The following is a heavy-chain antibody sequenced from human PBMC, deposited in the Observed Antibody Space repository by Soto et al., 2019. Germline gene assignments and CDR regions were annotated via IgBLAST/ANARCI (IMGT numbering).Heavy chain of an antibody. CDR2: ISGSGGST. V-gene: IGHV3-23*01. J-gene: IGHJ4*02. CDR1: GLTFSSYA. Sequence: SGGSLRLSCAASGLTFSSYAMNWVRQAPGKGLEWVSGISGSGGSTYYADSVKGRFTISRDNSKNTLYLQMSSLRAEDTAVYYCAKAFSWYDYWGQGTLVTVSS. D-gene: IGHD6-13*01. CDR3: AKAFSWYDY.